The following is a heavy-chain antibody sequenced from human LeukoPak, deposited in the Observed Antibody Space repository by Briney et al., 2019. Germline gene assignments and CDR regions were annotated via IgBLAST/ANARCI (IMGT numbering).Heavy chain of an antibody. CDR2: IYYSGST. D-gene: IGHD2-8*01. CDR3: ARHAELRVYATLDWYFDL. CDR1: GGSFSSYY. J-gene: IGHJ2*01. Sequence: SETLSLTCAVYGGSFSSYYWSWIRQPPGKGLEWIGYIYYSGSTNYNPSLKSRVTISVDTSKNQFSLKLSSVTAADTAVYYCARHAELRVYATLDWYFDLWGRGTLVTVSS. V-gene: IGHV4-59*08.